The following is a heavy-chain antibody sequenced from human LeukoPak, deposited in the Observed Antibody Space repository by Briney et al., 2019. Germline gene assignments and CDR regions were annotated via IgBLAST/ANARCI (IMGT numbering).Heavy chain of an antibody. CDR2: VDHTGST. D-gene: IGHD4-11*01. CDR1: DDSITMYY. J-gene: IGHJ6*03. Sequence: SETLSLTCTVSDDSITMYYWTWIRQPPGKGLEWIGYVDHTGSTKFNPSLNGRVSISRDTSKDLFSLRLRSVTAADTAVYFCARGRVSSSTWYSTYYYYFYMDVWGKGTTVTVSS. V-gene: IGHV4-59*01. CDR3: ARGRVSSSTWYSTYYYYFYMDV.